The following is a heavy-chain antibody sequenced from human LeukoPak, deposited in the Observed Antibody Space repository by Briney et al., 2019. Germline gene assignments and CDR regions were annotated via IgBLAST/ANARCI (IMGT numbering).Heavy chain of an antibody. Sequence: GASVKVSCKASGYTFTGYYMHWVRQAPGQGLKWMGWINPNSGGTNYAQKFQGRVTMTRDTSISTAYMELSRLRSDDTAVYYCARDSGSGSRTEYYFDYWGQGTLVTVSS. J-gene: IGHJ4*02. CDR1: GYTFTGYY. V-gene: IGHV1-2*02. CDR3: ARDSGSGSRTEYYFDY. D-gene: IGHD3-10*01. CDR2: INPNSGGT.